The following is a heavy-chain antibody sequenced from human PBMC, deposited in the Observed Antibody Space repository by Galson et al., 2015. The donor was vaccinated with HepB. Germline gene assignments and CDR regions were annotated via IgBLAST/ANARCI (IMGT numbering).Heavy chain of an antibody. CDR2: ISAYNGNT. J-gene: IGHJ3*02. CDR1: GYTFNNFG. Sequence: SVKVSCKASGYTFNNFGISWVRQAPGQGLEWMGWISAYNGNTNYAQKLQGRVTMTTVTSTSTAYMELRSLRSDDTAVYYCARGSASGSPHAFDIWGQGTMVTVSS. D-gene: IGHD1-26*01. V-gene: IGHV1-18*01. CDR3: ARGSASGSPHAFDI.